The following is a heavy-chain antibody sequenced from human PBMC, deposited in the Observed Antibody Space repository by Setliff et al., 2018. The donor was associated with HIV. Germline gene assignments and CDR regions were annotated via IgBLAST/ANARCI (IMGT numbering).Heavy chain of an antibody. Sequence: SETLSLTCTVSGDSASNSRYYWAWIRQPPGKGLEYIGSIHYDERTYCNPSLKSRVTISLDTSKNQFSLNLTSVTAADTAVYYCASRIYYYDSNNFLREEGFDPWGQGTLVTVSS. CDR3: ASRIYYYDSNNFLREEGFDP. V-gene: IGHV4-39*01. CDR1: GDSASNSRYY. D-gene: IGHD3-22*01. CDR2: IHYDERT. J-gene: IGHJ5*02.